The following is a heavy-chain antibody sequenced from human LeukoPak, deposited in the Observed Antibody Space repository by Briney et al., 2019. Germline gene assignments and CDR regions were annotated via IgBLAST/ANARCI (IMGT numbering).Heavy chain of an antibody. CDR1: GGSISSFY. CDR2: ISYSGST. Sequence: SETLSLTCTVSGGSISSFYWSWVRQPPGKGLEWIGYISYSGSTNYNPSLKSRVTISIDTSKKQFSLKVSSVTAADTAVYYCARDYYYGSGSYTAWGQGTLVTVSS. D-gene: IGHD3-10*01. CDR3: ARDYYYGSGSYTA. V-gene: IGHV4-59*12. J-gene: IGHJ5*02.